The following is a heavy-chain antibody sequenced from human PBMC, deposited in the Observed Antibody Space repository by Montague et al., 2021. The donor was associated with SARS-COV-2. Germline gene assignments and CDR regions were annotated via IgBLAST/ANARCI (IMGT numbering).Heavy chain of an antibody. D-gene: IGHD6-13*01. Sequence: CAISGDSDAGDNAGWHWIKQSPESELDRLGRTCYRSQWHTDSAASVRSRISFSGDISKNQFSLHLNSVTLEDTARYYCARDGDHGGTWYSFLQNWGQGTMVIVSS. J-gene: IGHJ1*01. V-gene: IGHV6-1*01. CDR3: ARDGDHGGTWYSFLQN. CDR2: TCYRSQWHT. CDR1: GDSDAGDNAG.